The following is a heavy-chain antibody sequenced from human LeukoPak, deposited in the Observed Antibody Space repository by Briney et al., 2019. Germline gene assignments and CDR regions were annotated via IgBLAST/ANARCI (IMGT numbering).Heavy chain of an antibody. CDR1: GFTFSNYG. D-gene: IGHD6-13*01. Sequence: GGTLRPSCAASGFTFSNYGLSWVRQAPGKGLEWVSVISGGGDNTYYADSVKGRFTISRDNFKNALYLQMNSLRAEDTAVYYRANGAAAGTPTMGDYWGQGTLVTVSS. V-gene: IGHV3-23*01. J-gene: IGHJ4*02. CDR3: ANGAAAGTPTMGDY. CDR2: ISGGGDNT.